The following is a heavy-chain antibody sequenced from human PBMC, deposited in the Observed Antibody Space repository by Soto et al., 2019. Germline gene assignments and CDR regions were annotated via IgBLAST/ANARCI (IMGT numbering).Heavy chain of an antibody. CDR3: ARAKRYYYYYGMDV. CDR2: IWYDGSNK. CDR1: GFTFSSYG. Sequence: QVQLVESGGGVVQPGRSLRLSCAASGFTFSSYGMHWVRQAPGKGLEWVAVIWYDGSNKYYADSVKGRFTISRDNSNNTLYLQMNSLRAEDTAVYYCARAKRYYYYYGMDVWGQGTTVTVSS. V-gene: IGHV3-33*01. J-gene: IGHJ6*02.